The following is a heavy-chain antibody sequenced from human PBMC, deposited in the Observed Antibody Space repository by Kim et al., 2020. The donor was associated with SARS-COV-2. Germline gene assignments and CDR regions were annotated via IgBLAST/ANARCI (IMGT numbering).Heavy chain of an antibody. CDR3: ASSSGLMVYAISPPQVDV. CDR2: ISGSGGST. Sequence: GGSLRLSCAASGFTFSSYAMSWVRQAPGKGLEWVSAISGSGGSTYYADSVKGRFTISRDNSKNTLYLQMNSLRAEDTAVYYCASSSGLMVYAISPPQVDVWGQGTTVTVSS. D-gene: IGHD2-8*01. CDR1: GFTFSSYA. J-gene: IGHJ6*02. V-gene: IGHV3-23*01.